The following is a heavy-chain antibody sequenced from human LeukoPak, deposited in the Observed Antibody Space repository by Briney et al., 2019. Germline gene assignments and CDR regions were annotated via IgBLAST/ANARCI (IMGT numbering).Heavy chain of an antibody. CDR1: GYSIGSGYY. Sequence: SETLSLTCTVSGYSIGSGYYWGWIRQPPGKGLEWIGSIYHSGSTYYNPSLKSRVTISVDTSKNQFSLKLSSVTAADTAVYYCARVYPRYDSSGYYGGSFDYWGQGTLVTVSS. J-gene: IGHJ4*02. D-gene: IGHD3-22*01. V-gene: IGHV4-38-2*02. CDR2: IYHSGST. CDR3: ARVYPRYDSSGYYGGSFDY.